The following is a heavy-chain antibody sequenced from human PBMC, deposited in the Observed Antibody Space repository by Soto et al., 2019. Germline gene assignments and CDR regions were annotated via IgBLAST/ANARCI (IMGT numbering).Heavy chain of an antibody. CDR3: ASGTLRYFETPRADAFDI. J-gene: IGHJ3*02. CDR1: GGSISSYY. D-gene: IGHD3-9*01. V-gene: IGHV4-59*01. Sequence: SETLSLTCTVSGGSISSYYWSWIRQPPGKGLEWIGYIYYSGSTNYNPSLKSRVTISVDTSKNQFSLKLSSVTAADTAVYYCASGTLRYFETPRADAFDIWGQGTMVTVSS. CDR2: IYYSGST.